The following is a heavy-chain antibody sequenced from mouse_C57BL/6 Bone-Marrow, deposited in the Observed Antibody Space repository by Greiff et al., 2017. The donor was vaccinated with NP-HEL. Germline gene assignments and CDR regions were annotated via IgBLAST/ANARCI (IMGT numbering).Heavy chain of an antibody. V-gene: IGHV1-59*01. CDR3: ARRRQLRLGFAY. Sequence: QVHVKQPGAELVRPGTSVKLSCKASGYTFTSYWMHWVKQRPGQGLEWIGVIDPSDSYTNYNQKFKGKATLTVDTSSSTAYMQLSSLTSEDSAVYYCARRRQLRLGFAYWGQGTLVTVSA. D-gene: IGHD3-2*02. J-gene: IGHJ3*01. CDR2: IDPSDSYT. CDR1: GYTFTSYW.